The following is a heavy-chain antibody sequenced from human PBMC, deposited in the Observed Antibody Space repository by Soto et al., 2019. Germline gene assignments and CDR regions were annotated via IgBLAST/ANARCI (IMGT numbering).Heavy chain of an antibody. CDR3: AKDIWGSYRYFDD. D-gene: IGHD3-16*02. Sequence: PGGSLRLSCAASGFTFDDYAMHWVRQAPGKGLEWVSGISWNSGSIGYADSVKGRFTISRDNAKNSLYLQMNSLRAEDTALYYCAKDIWGSYRYFDDWGQGTRVTVSS. J-gene: IGHJ4*02. V-gene: IGHV3-9*01. CDR2: ISWNSGSI. CDR1: GFTFDDYA.